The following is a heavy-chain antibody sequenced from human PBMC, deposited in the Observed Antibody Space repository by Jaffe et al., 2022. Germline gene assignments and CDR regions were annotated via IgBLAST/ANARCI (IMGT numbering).Heavy chain of an antibody. D-gene: IGHD6-19*01. J-gene: IGHJ3*02. Sequence: QVQLVQSGAEVKKPGASVKVSCKASGYTFTGYYMHWVRQAPGQGLEWMGRINPNSGGTNYAQKFQGRVTMTRDTSISTAYMELSRLRSDDTAVYYCARGVEGSGWYGIDDAFDIWGQGTMVTVSS. CDR3: ARGVEGSGWYGIDDAFDI. V-gene: IGHV1-2*06. CDR1: GYTFTGYY. CDR2: INPNSGGT.